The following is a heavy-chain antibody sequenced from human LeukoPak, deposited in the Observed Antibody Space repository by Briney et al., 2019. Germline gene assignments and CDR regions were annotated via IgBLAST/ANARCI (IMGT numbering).Heavy chain of an antibody. CDR2: ISAYNGNT. V-gene: IGHV1-18*01. D-gene: IGHD6-13*01. J-gene: IGHJ4*02. CDR1: GYTFTSYG. Sequence: GASVKVSCKASGYTFTSYGISWVRQAPGQGLERMGWISAYNGNTNYAQKLQGRVTMTTDTSTSTAYMELRSLRSDDTVVYYCARERSSWGFDYWGEGTLVTVSS. CDR3: ARERSSWGFDY.